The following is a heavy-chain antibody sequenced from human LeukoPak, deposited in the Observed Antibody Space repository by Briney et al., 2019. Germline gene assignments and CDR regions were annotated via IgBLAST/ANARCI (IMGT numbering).Heavy chain of an antibody. Sequence: PGGSLRLSCAVSGFTFSSYAMSWVRQAPGKGLEWVSAISGSGGSTYYADSVKGRFTISRDNSKNTLYLQMNSLRAEDTAVYYCAKDLRVQRWFDPWGQGTLVTVSS. J-gene: IGHJ5*02. CDR1: GFTFSSYA. V-gene: IGHV3-23*01. CDR2: ISGSGGST. D-gene: IGHD1-1*01. CDR3: AKDLRVQRWFDP.